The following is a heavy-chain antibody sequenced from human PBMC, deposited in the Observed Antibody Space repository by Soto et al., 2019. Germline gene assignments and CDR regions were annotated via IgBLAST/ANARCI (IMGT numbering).Heavy chain of an antibody. Sequence: ASVKVSCKASGGTFSSYAISWVRQAPGQGLEWMGGIIPIFGTENYAQKFQGRFTITRDESTSTAYMELSSLRAEDTAVYYCARGSNVERPRAFDIWGQGTMVTVSS. J-gene: IGHJ3*02. CDR3: ARGSNVERPRAFDI. CDR1: GGTFSSYA. V-gene: IGHV1-69*05. D-gene: IGHD1-1*01. CDR2: IIPIFGTE.